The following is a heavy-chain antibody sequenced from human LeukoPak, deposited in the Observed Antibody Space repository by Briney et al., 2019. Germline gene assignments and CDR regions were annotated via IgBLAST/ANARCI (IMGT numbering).Heavy chain of an antibody. J-gene: IGHJ4*02. Sequence: GGSLRLSCAASGFAFSSYSMNWVRQAPGKGLEWVSYIGTSSSPKYYADSVKGRFTISRDNSKNTLYLQMNSLRVEDTAVYYCARDLGYCTNGVCHTRFDYWGQGTLVAVSS. D-gene: IGHD2-8*01. CDR3: ARDLGYCTNGVCHTRFDY. V-gene: IGHV3-48*01. CDR1: GFAFSSYS. CDR2: IGTSSSPK.